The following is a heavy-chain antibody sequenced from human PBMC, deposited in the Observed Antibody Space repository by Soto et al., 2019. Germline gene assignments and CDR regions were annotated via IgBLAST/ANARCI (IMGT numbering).Heavy chain of an antibody. CDR2: IGTAGDT. Sequence: LRLSCAASGFTFSSYDMHWVRQATGKGLEWVSAIGTAGDTYYPGSVKGRFTISRENAKNSLYLQMNSLRAGDTAVHYCARGLKISSRYYDSSGFINWFDPWGQGTLVTVSS. V-gene: IGHV3-13*01. D-gene: IGHD3-22*01. CDR3: ARGLKISSRYYDSSGFINWFDP. J-gene: IGHJ5*02. CDR1: GFTFSSYD.